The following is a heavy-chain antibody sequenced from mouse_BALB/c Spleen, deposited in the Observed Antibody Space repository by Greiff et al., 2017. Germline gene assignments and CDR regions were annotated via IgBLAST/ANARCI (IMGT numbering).Heavy chain of an antibody. CDR1: GFSLSTYGIG. V-gene: IGHV8-11*01. CDR3: ARIKGSSYFLYAMDY. CDR2: IWWTDNK. J-gene: IGHJ4*01. D-gene: IGHD5-1*01. Sequence: QVTLKVSGPGILQPSQTLSLTCSFSGFSLSTYGIGVGWIRQPSGKGLEWLAHIWWTDNKYYHTALKSRLTISKDTSNNQVFLKIASVDTADTATYYCARIKGSSYFLYAMDYWGQGTSVTVSS.